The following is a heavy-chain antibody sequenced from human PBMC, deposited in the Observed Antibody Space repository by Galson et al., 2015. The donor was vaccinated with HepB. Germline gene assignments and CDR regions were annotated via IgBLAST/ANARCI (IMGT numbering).Heavy chain of an antibody. D-gene: IGHD2-15*01. Sequence: SLRLSCAASGFTFSSYSMNWVRQAPGKGLEWVSAISDNGDSTYYADSVKGRFTVSRDNSKNTLYVQLNSLRVEDTAVYYCAKIGGYCSGGRCYTGYFDYWGQGTLVTVSS. CDR3: AKIGGYCSGGRCYTGYFDY. V-gene: IGHV3-23*01. CDR1: GFTFSSYS. CDR2: ISDNGDST. J-gene: IGHJ4*02.